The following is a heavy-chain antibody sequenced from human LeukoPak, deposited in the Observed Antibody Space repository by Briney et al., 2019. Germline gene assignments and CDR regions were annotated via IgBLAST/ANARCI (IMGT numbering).Heavy chain of an antibody. CDR1: GLTFSSYG. J-gene: IGHJ6*02. Sequence: GGCLRLSCVASGLTFSSYGMHWVRQAPGEGLEWVAVIWYDGSNNYYADSVKGRFTISRDNSKNTLYLQMNSLRAEDTAVYYCARGGRAARAIYYYYGMDVWGQGTTVTVSS. CDR3: ARGGRAARAIYYYYGMDV. V-gene: IGHV3-33*01. D-gene: IGHD6-6*01. CDR2: IWYDGSNN.